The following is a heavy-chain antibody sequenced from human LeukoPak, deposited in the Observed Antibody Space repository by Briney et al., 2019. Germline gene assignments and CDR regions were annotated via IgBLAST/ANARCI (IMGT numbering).Heavy chain of an antibody. D-gene: IGHD1-1*01. CDR3: ARGETILNWFDP. CDR2: IIPIFGRA. CDR1: GGTFSSEA. V-gene: IGHV1-69*13. J-gene: IGHJ5*02. Sequence: SVKVSCKTSGGTFSSEAFIWVRQAPGQGLEWMGGIIPIFGRADYAQKFQDIVTITADESTSTVYTELSSLRSEDTAVYYCARGETILNWFDPWGQGTLVTVSS.